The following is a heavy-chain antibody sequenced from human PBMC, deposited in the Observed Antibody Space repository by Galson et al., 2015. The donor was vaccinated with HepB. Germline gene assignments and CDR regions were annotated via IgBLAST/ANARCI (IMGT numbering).Heavy chain of an antibody. CDR3: ANYCNGGTCYPDF. Sequence: SVKVSCKASGGTSSTYTITWVRQAPGQGLEWMGGIMPVVGITNYAQKFQGRVTITADKSTSTAYMELSSLRSEDTAVYYCANYCNGGTCYPDFWGQGTLVTVSA. CDR1: GGTSSTYT. CDR2: IMPVVGIT. V-gene: IGHV1-69*10. D-gene: IGHD2-15*01. J-gene: IGHJ4*02.